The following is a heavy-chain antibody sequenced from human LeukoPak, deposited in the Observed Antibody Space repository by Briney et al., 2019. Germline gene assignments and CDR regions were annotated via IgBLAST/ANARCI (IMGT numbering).Heavy chain of an antibody. CDR2: IYYSGST. J-gene: IGHJ6*03. D-gene: IGHD3-10*01. Sequence: SETLSLTCTVSGGSISSYYWSWIRQPPGKGLEWIGYIYYSGSTNYNPSLKSRVTISVDTSKNQFSLKLSSVTAADTAVYYCARASYGSGYYMDVWGKGTTVTVSS. CDR3: ARASYGSGYYMDV. CDR1: GGSISSYY. V-gene: IGHV4-59*01.